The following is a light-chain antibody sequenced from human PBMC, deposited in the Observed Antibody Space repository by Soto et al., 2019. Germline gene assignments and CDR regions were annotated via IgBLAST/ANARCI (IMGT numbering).Light chain of an antibody. CDR1: QSISTW. J-gene: IGKJ2*01. CDR2: KAS. V-gene: IGKV1-5*03. CDR3: QQYNGYPHT. Sequence: DIQMTQSPSTLSASVGDRVTITCRASQSISTWLAWYQQKPGKAPKLLIYKASSLRNGVPSRFSGSGSGTEFTLTIYSLQPDDFASYYCQQYNGYPHTFGQGTKLAIK.